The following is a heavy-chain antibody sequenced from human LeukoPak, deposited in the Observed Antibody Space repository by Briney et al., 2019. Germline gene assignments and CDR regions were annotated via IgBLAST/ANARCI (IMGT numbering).Heavy chain of an antibody. CDR1: GYTFTGYY. J-gene: IGHJ5*02. D-gene: IGHD2-2*01. CDR2: INPNSGGT. V-gene: IGHV1-2*02. CDR3: ARDGYIVVVPSAFYWFDP. Sequence: PSVKLSCTASGYTFTGYYMHWVRQAPGKGLEWMGWINPNSGGTNYAQKFQGSVTMTRDTSISTAYMELSRLRSDDTAVYYCARDGYIVVVPSAFYWFDPWGQGTLVTVSS.